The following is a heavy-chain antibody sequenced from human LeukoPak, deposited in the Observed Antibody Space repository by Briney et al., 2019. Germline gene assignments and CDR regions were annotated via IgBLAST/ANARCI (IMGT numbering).Heavy chain of an antibody. CDR1: GGSISSGDYY. CDR2: IYYSGST. J-gene: IGHJ4*02. CDR3: ARAGGTWYYFDY. V-gene: IGHV4-30-4*01. D-gene: IGHD1-26*01. Sequence: SQTMSLTCTVSGGSISSGDYYWSWIRQPPGKGLEWIGYIYYSGSTYYNSSLKRRLTISVDTSKNQFSLKVSSVTAADTAVYYWARAGGTWYYFDYWGQGTLVTVSS.